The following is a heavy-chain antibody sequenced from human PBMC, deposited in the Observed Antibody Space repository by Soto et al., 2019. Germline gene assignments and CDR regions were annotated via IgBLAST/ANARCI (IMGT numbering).Heavy chain of an antibody. V-gene: IGHV4-30-2*01. D-gene: IGHD6-19*01. J-gene: IGHJ4*02. CDR2: IYHSGST. Sequence: QLQLQESGSGLVKPSQTLSLTCAVSGGSISSGGYSWSWIRQPPGKGLEWIGYIYHSGSTYYNPSLKSRVTLSVHRSKYQFSLKLRSVTAADVAFSYCATSGCLIAVPADYWGQGTLATVSS. CDR3: ATSGCLIAVPADY. CDR1: GGSISSGGYS.